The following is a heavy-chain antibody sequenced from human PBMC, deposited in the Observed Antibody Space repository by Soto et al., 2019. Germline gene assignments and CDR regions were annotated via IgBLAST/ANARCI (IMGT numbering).Heavy chain of an antibody. CDR3: ARGDDYGDYLEY. CDR1: GGSISSYY. CDR2: IYYSGST. Sequence: SETLSLTCTVSGGSISSYYWSWIRQPPGKGLEWIGYIYYSGSTNYNPSLKSRVTISVDTSKNQFSLKLSSVTAADTAVYYCARGDDYGDYLEYWGQGTLVTVSS. D-gene: IGHD4-17*01. J-gene: IGHJ4*02. V-gene: IGHV4-59*01.